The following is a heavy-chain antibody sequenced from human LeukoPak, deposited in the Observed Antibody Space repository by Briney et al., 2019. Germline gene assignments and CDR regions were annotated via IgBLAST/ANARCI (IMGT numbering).Heavy chain of an antibody. CDR1: GYTFTSYG. CDR3: ARLLWFGELFYWYYFDY. V-gene: IGHV1-18*01. J-gene: IGHJ4*02. CDR2: ISAYNGNT. Sequence: ASVKVSCKASGYTFTSYGISWERQAPGQGLEWMGWISAYNGNTNYAQKLQGRVTMTTDTSTSTAYMELRSLRSDDTAVYYCARLLWFGELFYWYYFDYWGQGTLVTVSS. D-gene: IGHD3-10*01.